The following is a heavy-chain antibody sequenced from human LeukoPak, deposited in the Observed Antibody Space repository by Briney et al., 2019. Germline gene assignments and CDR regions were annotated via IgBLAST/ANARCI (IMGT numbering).Heavy chain of an antibody. CDR2: IIPISGTA. D-gene: IGHD6-6*01. V-gene: IGHV1-69*05. Sequence: GASVKVSCKASGGTFSSYAISWVRQAPGQGLEWMGGIIPISGTANYAQKFQGRVTITTDESTSTAYMELSSLRSEDTAVYYCAREKQLAPSYWFDPWGQGTLVTVSS. CDR3: AREKQLAPSYWFDP. J-gene: IGHJ5*02. CDR1: GGTFSSYA.